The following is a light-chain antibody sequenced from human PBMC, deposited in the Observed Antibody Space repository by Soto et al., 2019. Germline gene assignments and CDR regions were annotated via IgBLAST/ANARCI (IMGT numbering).Light chain of an antibody. CDR2: GAS. CDR3: QQYYNWPIT. CDR1: QSVTSN. Sequence: EIVMTQSPATLSVSPGDRATLSCRASQSVTSNLAWYQQKPGQAPRLLIYGASTRATGIPARFSGSGSGTEFTLTISSLQSEEFAVYYCQQYYNWPITVGQGTRLEIK. V-gene: IGKV3-15*01. J-gene: IGKJ5*01.